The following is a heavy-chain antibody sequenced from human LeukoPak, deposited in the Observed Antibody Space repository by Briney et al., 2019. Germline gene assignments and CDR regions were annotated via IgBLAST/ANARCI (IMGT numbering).Heavy chain of an antibody. Sequence: GASVKVSCKASGYTFTSYGISWVRQAPGQGLEWMGWISAYNGNTNYAQKLQGRVTMTTDTSTSTAYMELRSLRSDDTAVYYCARGGGRIYDFWSGYYTGLFDYWGQGTLVTVSS. CDR2: ISAYNGNT. V-gene: IGHV1-18*01. D-gene: IGHD3-3*01. CDR1: GYTFTSYG. J-gene: IGHJ4*02. CDR3: ARGGGRIYDFWSGYYTGLFDY.